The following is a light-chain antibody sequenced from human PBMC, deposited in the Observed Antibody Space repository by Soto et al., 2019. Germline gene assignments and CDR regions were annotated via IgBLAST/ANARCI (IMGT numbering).Light chain of an antibody. V-gene: IGKV1-39*01. CDR2: GAY. J-gene: IGKJ1*01. CDR1: QSISSY. Sequence: DVQMTQSPSSLSASVGDRVTITCRASQSISSYLNWYQQKPGKAPNLLIYGAYSLQGGVPSRFGGSGSGTDFTLTISSLQSEDFATYYCQQSYSSPRTFGQGTKVEIK. CDR3: QQSYSSPRT.